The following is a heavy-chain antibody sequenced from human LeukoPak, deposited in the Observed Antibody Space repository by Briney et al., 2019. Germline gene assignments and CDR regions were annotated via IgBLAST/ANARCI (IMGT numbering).Heavy chain of an antibody. D-gene: IGHD6-19*01. CDR2: FDPEDGET. CDR1: GYTLTELS. CDR3: ATDRGRGIAVAGTPDYYYYYGMDV. V-gene: IGHV1-24*01. Sequence: ASVKVSCKVSGYTLTELSMHWVRQAPGKGLEWMGGFDPEDGETIYAQKSQGRVTMTEDTSTDTAYMELSSLRSEDTAVYYCATDRGRGIAVAGTPDYYYYYGMDVWGQGTTVTVSS. J-gene: IGHJ6*02.